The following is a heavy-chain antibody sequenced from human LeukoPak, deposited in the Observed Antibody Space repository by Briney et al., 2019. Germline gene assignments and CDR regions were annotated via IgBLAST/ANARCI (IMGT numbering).Heavy chain of an antibody. J-gene: IGHJ5*02. CDR2: ISSGGMWI. V-gene: IGHV3-21*01. Sequence: GGSLRLSCAASGFTFSSYSMNWVRQAPGKGLEWVSSISSGGMWIYYADSLKGRFTISRDNAKNSLYLQMKSLRVEDTAVYYCARDAGGRTQREGWFDPWGQGTLVTVSS. CDR1: GFTFSSYS. CDR3: ARDAGGRTQREGWFDP. D-gene: IGHD1-26*01.